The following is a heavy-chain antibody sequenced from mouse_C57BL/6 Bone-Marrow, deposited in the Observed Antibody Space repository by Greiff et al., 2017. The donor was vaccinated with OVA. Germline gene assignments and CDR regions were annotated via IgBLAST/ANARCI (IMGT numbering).Heavy chain of an antibody. D-gene: IGHD1-1*01. CDR1: GYTFTSYW. Sequence: QVHVKQPGAELVKPGASVKLSCKASGYTFTSYWMHWVKQRPGQGLEWIGMIHPNSGSTNYNEQFKSKATLTVAKSSSTAYMQLSSLTSEDAAVYYCARDYYYGSSYFDYWGQGTTLTVSS. CDR2: IHPNSGST. CDR3: ARDYYYGSSYFDY. J-gene: IGHJ2*01. V-gene: IGHV1-64*01.